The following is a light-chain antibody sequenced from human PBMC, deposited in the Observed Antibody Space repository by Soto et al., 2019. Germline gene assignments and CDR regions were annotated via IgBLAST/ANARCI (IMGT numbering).Light chain of an antibody. J-gene: IGLJ1*01. CDR3: SSYAGSNRV. V-gene: IGLV2-8*01. CDR1: SSDVGGYNY. CDR2: EVS. Sequence: QSALTQPPSASGSPGQSVTISCTGTSSDVGGYNYVSWYQQYPGKAPKLMIYEVSKRPSGVPDRCSGSKSGNTASLTVSGLQAEDEADYYCSSYAGSNRVFGTGTKLTVL.